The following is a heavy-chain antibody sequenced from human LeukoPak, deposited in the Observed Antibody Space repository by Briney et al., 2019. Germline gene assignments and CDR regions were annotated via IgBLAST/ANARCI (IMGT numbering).Heavy chain of an antibody. CDR3: QRQYGDYVWHYAFDI. D-gene: IGHD4-17*01. V-gene: IGHV3-48*03. CDR2: ISNSGGTM. J-gene: IGHJ3*02. Sequence: GGSLSLSCAASVFIFGSYDMNWLRQAPGKGLEWVTYISNSGGTMYYSDSVKGRFTISRDNDKKSLYLQMNSLRAEDTAVYYRQRQYGDYVWHYAFDIWGQGTMVTVSS. CDR1: VFIFGSYD.